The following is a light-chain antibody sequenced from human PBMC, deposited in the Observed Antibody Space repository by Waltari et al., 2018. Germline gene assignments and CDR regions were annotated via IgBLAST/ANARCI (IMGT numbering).Light chain of an antibody. Sequence: DIVMTQSPDSLAVSLGERATIFCKSSQSVLDISKTRNYLAWFKQRPGQPPQLLLYWASARGPGVPDRIRGSGSGTDFTRSISSLQAEDAAFYYCQQYYIPPWTFGQGTKVEI. CDR3: QQYYIPPWT. CDR2: WAS. V-gene: IGKV4-1*01. CDR1: QSVLDISKTRNY. J-gene: IGKJ1*01.